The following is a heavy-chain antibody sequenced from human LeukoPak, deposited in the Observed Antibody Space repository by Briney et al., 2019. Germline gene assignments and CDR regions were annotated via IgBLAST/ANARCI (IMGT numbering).Heavy chain of an antibody. J-gene: IGHJ4*02. V-gene: IGHV3-48*03. CDR3: ARDPFRRELRSFDY. CDR1: GFTFSTFE. D-gene: IGHD1-7*01. CDR2: ISSSSGTI. Sequence: GGSLRLSCAASGFTFSTFEMNWVRQAPGKGLERLSYISSSSGTIYYADSVRGRFTVSRDNAKNSLYLQMNSLRAEDTAIYYCARDPFRRELRSFDYWGQGTLVTVSS.